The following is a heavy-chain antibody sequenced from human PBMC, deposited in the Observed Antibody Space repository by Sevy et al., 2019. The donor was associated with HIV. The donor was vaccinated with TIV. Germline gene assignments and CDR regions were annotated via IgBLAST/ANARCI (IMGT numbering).Heavy chain of an antibody. Sequence: ASVKVSCKASGYTFTSYYMHWVRQAPGQGLEWMGIINPSGGSTSYAQKFQGRVTMTRDTSTSTVYMELSSLRSEVTAVYYCARDLGYCSSTSCYFYFDYWGQGTLVTVSS. CDR1: GYTFTSYY. D-gene: IGHD2-2*01. J-gene: IGHJ4*02. CDR2: INPSGGST. V-gene: IGHV1-46*01. CDR3: ARDLGYCSSTSCYFYFDY.